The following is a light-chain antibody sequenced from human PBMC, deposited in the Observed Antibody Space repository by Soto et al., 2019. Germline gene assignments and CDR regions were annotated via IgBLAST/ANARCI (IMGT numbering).Light chain of an antibody. J-gene: IGKJ4*01. CDR3: QQFNTKPLT. CDR2: DAP. CDR1: QGIGTA. V-gene: IGKV1-13*02. Sequence: IQLTQSPSTLSASVGDRVTITCRASQGIGTALAWYHQRPGNSPDLLVYDAPTLQSGVPSRFSGSGSETDFSIPISGLQPEDFGHYYCQQFNTKPLTFGGGTRVEIK.